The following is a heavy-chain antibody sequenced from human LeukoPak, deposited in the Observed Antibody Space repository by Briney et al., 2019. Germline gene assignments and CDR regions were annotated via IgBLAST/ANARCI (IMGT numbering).Heavy chain of an antibody. Sequence: SETLSLTCSVSGGSISTFHWHWIRQPPGKGLEWVGYIFSSDITNYNPSLRSRVTISVDTSKNQFSLKLRSVTAADTAVYFCARSGGIVGEEAWFDPWGQGTLVTVSS. V-gene: IGHV4-4*09. CDR2: IFSSDIT. J-gene: IGHJ5*02. CDR3: ARSGGIVGEEAWFDP. CDR1: GGSISTFH. D-gene: IGHD1-26*01.